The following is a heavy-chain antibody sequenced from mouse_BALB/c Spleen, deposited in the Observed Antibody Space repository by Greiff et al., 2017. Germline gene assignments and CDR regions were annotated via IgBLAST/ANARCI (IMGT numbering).Heavy chain of an antibody. CDR2: IDPANGNT. CDR1: GFNIKDTY. V-gene: IGHV14-3*02. Sequence: EVQLQQSGAELVKPGASVKLSCTASGFNIKDTYMHWVKQRPEQGLEWIGRIDPANGNTKYDPKFQGKATITADTSSNTAYLQLSSLTSEDTAVYYCAHMMTTSYWGQGTTLTVSA. J-gene: IGHJ2*01. CDR3: AHMMTTSY. D-gene: IGHD2-4*01.